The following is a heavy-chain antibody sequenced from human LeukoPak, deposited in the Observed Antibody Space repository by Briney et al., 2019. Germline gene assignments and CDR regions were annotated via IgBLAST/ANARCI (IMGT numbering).Heavy chain of an antibody. Sequence: PSETLSLTCTVSGGSISSNSYYWGWIRQPPGKGLVWIGTIYYSGSTSYNPSLKSRVTISVDTSKNQSSLKLNSVTAADTAVYYCARETSQKGAHYMDVWGKGTTVTISS. D-gene: IGHD3-16*01. J-gene: IGHJ6*03. V-gene: IGHV4-39*02. CDR2: IYYSGST. CDR1: GGSISSNSYY. CDR3: ARETSQKGAHYMDV.